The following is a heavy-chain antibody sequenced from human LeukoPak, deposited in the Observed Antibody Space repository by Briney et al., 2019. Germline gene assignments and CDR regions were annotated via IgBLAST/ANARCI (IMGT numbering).Heavy chain of an antibody. D-gene: IGHD3-22*01. Sequence: PSDTLSLTCTVSGDSITSHYWNWIRQPPGKGLEWIGYIYYTGIIKYNPALTSRVSMSVDTSKNQFFLKMKPVTAADTAVYHCARSVDYFDNTGPHMLFDYWGQGSLVTVSS. CDR2: IYYTGII. CDR3: ARSVDYFDNTGPHMLFDY. J-gene: IGHJ4*02. V-gene: IGHV4-59*07. CDR1: GDSITSHY.